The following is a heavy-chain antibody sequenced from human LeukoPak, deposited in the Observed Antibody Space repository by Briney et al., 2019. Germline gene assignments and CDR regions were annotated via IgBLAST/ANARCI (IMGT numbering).Heavy chain of an antibody. V-gene: IGHV4-34*01. Sequence: SDSLSLTWAVYGGSFSGYYRSWMRQPPGKGLEWIGEINHSGSTNYNPSLKSRVTISVDTSKNQFSLKLSSVTAADTAVYYCARKDQADAFDIWGQGTMVTVSS. J-gene: IGHJ3*02. CDR3: ARKDQADAFDI. CDR1: GGSFSGYY. CDR2: INHSGST.